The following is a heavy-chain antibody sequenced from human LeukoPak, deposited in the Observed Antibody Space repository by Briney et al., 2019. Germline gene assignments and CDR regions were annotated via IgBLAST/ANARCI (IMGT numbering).Heavy chain of an antibody. V-gene: IGHV3-21*01. CDR2: ITSSSTYI. J-gene: IGHJ4*02. D-gene: IGHD5-24*01. CDR1: GFTFSRYG. CDR3: AKDQNFVGWGDGYNSWFDY. Sequence: GGSLRLSCAASGFTFSRYGMNWVRQAPGKGLEWVSSITSSSTYIYYADSVKGRFTISRDNAKNSLYVQMNSLRAEDTAVYYCAKDQNFVGWGDGYNSWFDYWGQGTLVTVSS.